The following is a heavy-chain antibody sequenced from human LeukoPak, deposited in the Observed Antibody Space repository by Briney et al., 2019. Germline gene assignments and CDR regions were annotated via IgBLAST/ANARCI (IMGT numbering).Heavy chain of an antibody. J-gene: IGHJ3*02. CDR1: GVSFTSYW. CDR3: AGHTYPRAFDI. Sequence: GGSLRLSCTAPGVSFTSYWMHWVRQAPWKGLVWVSRVNSDGSTTTYADSVKGRFTISRDNAKNTLYLQMNSLRAEDTAVYYCAGHTYPRAFDIWGQGTMVTVSS. CDR2: VNSDGSTT. V-gene: IGHV3-74*03.